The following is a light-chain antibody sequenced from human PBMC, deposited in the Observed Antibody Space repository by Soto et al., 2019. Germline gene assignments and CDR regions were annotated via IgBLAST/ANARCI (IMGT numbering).Light chain of an antibody. CDR2: EVT. CDR3: NSYTNSSAVV. V-gene: IGLV2-14*01. Sequence: QSLLTKPSSLSGSPGQSITISCAGTIDDIGAYDYVSWYQQHPGNAPKLLVYEVTNRPSGVSDRFSGSKSGNTASLTISGLQAENEADYYCNSYTNSSAVVFGGGTKVNVL. CDR1: IDDIGAYDY. J-gene: IGLJ2*01.